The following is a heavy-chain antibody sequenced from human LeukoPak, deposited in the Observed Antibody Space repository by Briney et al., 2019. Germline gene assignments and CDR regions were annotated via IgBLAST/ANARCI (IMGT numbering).Heavy chain of an antibody. CDR2: VYYSGTT. CDR3: ARGVVAAAGRTFDF. J-gene: IGHJ4*02. Sequence: SQTLSLTCTVSGGSISSSYWSWIRQSPGKGLEWIGYVYYSGTTNYNPSLKSRVTISVDTSKNQFSLKLSSVTAADTAVYYCARGVVAAAGRTFDFWGQGTLVTVSS. CDR1: GGSISSSY. D-gene: IGHD6-13*01. V-gene: IGHV4-59*01.